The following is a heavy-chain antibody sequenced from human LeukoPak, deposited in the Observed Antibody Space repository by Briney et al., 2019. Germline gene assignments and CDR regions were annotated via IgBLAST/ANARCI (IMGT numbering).Heavy chain of an antibody. CDR2: ISYDGSNK. CDR3: AKEGRGAVAD. J-gene: IGHJ4*02. D-gene: IGHD6-19*01. V-gene: IGHV3-30*18. Sequence: GGSLRLSCAASGFTFRTYGMHWVRQAPGKGLEWVAVISYDGSNKYYADSVKGRFTISRDNSKNTLYLQMNSLRAEDTAVYYCAKEGRGAVADWGQGTLVTVSS. CDR1: GFTFRTYG.